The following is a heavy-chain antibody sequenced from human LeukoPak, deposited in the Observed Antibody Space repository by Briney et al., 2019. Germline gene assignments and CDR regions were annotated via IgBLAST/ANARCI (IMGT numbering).Heavy chain of an antibody. CDR2: IYYSGNT. Sequence: SETLSLTCTVSGASMSSYYWSWIRQPPGKGLELIGYIYYSGNTNYNPSLKSRVTISIDTSKNQFSLKLTSVTAADTTVYYCAKMAAIGAMDVWGQGTTVTVSS. D-gene: IGHD2-8*01. V-gene: IGHV4-59*08. CDR3: AKMAAIGAMDV. J-gene: IGHJ6*02. CDR1: GASMSSYY.